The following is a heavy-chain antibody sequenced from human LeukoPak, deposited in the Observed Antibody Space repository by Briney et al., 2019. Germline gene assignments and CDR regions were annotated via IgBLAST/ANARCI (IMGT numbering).Heavy chain of an antibody. D-gene: IGHD3-9*01. CDR3: ARGNYDILTGYYRSFDY. CDR1: GGTFSSYA. CDR2: IIPIFGTA. V-gene: IGHV1-69*13. Sequence: ASVKVSCKASGGTFSSYAISWVRQAPGQGLEWMGGIIPIFGTANYAQKSQGRVTITADESTSTAYMELSSLRSEDTAVYYCARGNYDILTGYYRSFDYWGQGTLVTVSS. J-gene: IGHJ4*02.